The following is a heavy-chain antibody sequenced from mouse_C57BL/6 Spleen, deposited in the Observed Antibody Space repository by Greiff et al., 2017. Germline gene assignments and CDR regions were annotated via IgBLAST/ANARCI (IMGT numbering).Heavy chain of an antibody. J-gene: IGHJ1*03. D-gene: IGHD1-1*01. Sequence: QVQLQQPGAELVKPGASVKVSCKASGYTFTSYWMHWVKQRPGQGLEWIGRIHPSDSDTNSNQKFKGKATLTVDKSSSTAYMQLSSLTSEDSAVYYCAIYYGSSYWYFDVWGTGTTVTVSS. V-gene: IGHV1-74*01. CDR1: GYTFTSYW. CDR2: IHPSDSDT. CDR3: AIYYGSSYWYFDV.